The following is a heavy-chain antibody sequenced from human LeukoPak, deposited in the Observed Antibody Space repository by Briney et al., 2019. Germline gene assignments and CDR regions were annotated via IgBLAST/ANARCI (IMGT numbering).Heavy chain of an antibody. CDR2: IYHSGST. D-gene: IGHD6-6*01. V-gene: IGHV4-30-2*01. Sequence: PSETLSLTCAVSGGSISSGGYSWSWIRQPPGKGLEWIGYIYHSGSTYYNPSLKSRVTISVDTSKNQFSLKLSSVTAADTAVYYCARYPYSSSHPKGAFDIWGQGTMVTVSS. J-gene: IGHJ3*02. CDR1: GGSISSGGYS. CDR3: ARYPYSSSHPKGAFDI.